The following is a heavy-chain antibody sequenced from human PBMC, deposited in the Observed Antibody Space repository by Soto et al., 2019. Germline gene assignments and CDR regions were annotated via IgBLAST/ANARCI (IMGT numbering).Heavy chain of an antibody. Sequence: PSQTLSLTGAISGGSVSSNRAAWNWIRQSPSRGLEWLGRTYYRSKWYNDYAGSVKSRITINPDTSKNQFSLQLNSLTPEDTAVYFFSLRAFREYGTFDIRCPGIMLTLSS. CDR3: SLRAFREYGTFDI. V-gene: IGHV6-1*01. CDR1: GGSVSSNRAA. J-gene: IGHJ3*02. D-gene: IGHD3-10*01. CDR2: TYYRSKWYN.